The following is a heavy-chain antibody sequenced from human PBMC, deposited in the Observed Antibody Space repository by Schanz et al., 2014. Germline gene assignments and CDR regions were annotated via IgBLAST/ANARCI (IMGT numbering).Heavy chain of an antibody. Sequence: QVQLRESGPRLVKPSETLSLNCTVSGDSMKSHYWTWIRQPAGQGLEWVGRIFTGGSSAYTRSFXSRITMLIDPSKKYLSFTLNPVTAADTAFYFCARVSRGGVFDFWGPGILVTVSS. V-gene: IGHV4-4*07. CDR1: GDSMKSHY. D-gene: IGHD3-3*01. CDR2: IFTGGSS. CDR3: ARVSRGGVFDF. J-gene: IGHJ4*02.